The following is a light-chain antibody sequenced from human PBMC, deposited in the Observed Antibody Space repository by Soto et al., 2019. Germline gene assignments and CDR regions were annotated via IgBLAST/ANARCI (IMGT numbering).Light chain of an antibody. V-gene: IGKV3-15*01. CDR3: QHYNNWLSLT. CDR1: QSFSSN. CDR2: GAS. Sequence: EIVMTQSPATLSVSPGERATLSCRASQSFSSNLAWYQQKPGQAPRLLIYGASTRATGIPARFSGSGSGTEFTLTISSLQSEDFAVYYCQHYNNWLSLTFGAGTKVDIX. J-gene: IGKJ4*01.